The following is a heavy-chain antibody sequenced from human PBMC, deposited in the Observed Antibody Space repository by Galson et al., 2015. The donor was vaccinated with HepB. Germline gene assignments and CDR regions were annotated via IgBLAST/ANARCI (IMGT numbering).Heavy chain of an antibody. D-gene: IGHD2-2*01. Sequence: SVKVSCKASGGTFSSYAISWVRQAPGQGLEWMGGIIPIFGTANYAQKFQGRVTITADESTSTAYMELSSLRSEDTAVYYCARMTLPDIVVVPEPWGAFDIWGQGTMVTVSS. CDR1: GGTFSSYA. V-gene: IGHV1-69*13. J-gene: IGHJ3*02. CDR3: ARMTLPDIVVVPEPWGAFDI. CDR2: IIPIFGTA.